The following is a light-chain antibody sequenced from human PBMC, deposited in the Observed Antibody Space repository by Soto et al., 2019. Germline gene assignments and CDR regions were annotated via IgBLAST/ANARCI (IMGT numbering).Light chain of an antibody. J-gene: IGKJ4*01. CDR3: QQYNSMLS. V-gene: IGKV1-33*01. Sequence: DIQMTQSPSSLSASEGDRVTITCQSSHDVSRNLNWFQQKPGEAPQLLIYDASNLERGVPSRFSGSGSGTDFTLIISSLQPEDVATYYCQQYNSMLSFGGGTDVEIK. CDR1: HDVSRN. CDR2: DAS.